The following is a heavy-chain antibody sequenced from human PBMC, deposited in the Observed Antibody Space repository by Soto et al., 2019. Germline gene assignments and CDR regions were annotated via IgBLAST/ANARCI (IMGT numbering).Heavy chain of an antibody. CDR3: AKDAGDH. J-gene: IGHJ4*02. Sequence: QMQRVQSGAEVKERVSSVKISCKTSGGTFNTYALTWVRQAPGQGLEWIGGIIPIFGIKNVAQRFQGRVTITADESLTTAYMEMTSLRSDDTAVYYCAKDAGDHWGQGTLVTVSS. CDR2: IIPIFGIK. CDR1: GGTFNTYA. D-gene: IGHD3-10*01. V-gene: IGHV1-69*01.